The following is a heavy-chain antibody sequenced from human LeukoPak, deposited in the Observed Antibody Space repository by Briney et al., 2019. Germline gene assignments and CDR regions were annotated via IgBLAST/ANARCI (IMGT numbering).Heavy chain of an antibody. D-gene: IGHD3-10*01. J-gene: IGHJ4*02. CDR1: GYTFTSYA. V-gene: IGHV1-3*03. CDR2: INACNGNT. Sequence: ASVKVSCKASGYTFTSYAMHWVRQAPGQRLEWMGWINACNGNTKYSQEFQGRVTITRDTSASTAYMELSRLRSEDMALYYCARERGVNRYDYWGQGTLVTVSS. CDR3: ARERGVNRYDY.